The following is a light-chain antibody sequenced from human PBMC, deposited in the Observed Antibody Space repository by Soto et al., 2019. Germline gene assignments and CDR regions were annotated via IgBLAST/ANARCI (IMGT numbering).Light chain of an antibody. CDR1: QSVSSN. CDR2: GAS. Sequence: EIVMTQSPATLSVSPGERATLSCRASQSVSSNLAWYQQKPGQAPRLLIYGASTRATGIPARFSGSGSGTEFNLTISSLQSEDLAVYYCQQYNNWPPYTFGQGTKLEIK. CDR3: QQYNNWPPYT. V-gene: IGKV3-15*01. J-gene: IGKJ2*01.